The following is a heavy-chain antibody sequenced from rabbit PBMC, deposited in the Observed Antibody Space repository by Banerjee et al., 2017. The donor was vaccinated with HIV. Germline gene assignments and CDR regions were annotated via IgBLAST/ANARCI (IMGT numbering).Heavy chain of an antibody. CDR1: GIDFSSYG. CDR3: ARDLAGVVGWNLNL. D-gene: IGHD4-1*01. V-gene: IGHV1S47*01. Sequence: EESGGDLVKPEGSLTLTCKASGIDFSSYGISWVRQAPGKGLEWIACIYTDYGSTDYASWVNGRFTISLDNAQNTVFLQMTSLTAADTATYFCARDLAGVVGWNLNLWGQGTLVTVS. CDR2: IYTDYGST. J-gene: IGHJ4*01.